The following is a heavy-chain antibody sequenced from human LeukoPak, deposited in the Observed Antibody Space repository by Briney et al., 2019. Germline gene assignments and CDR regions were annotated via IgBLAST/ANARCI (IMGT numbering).Heavy chain of an antibody. D-gene: IGHD6-13*01. CDR2: ISAYNGDT. Sequence: ASVKVSCKPSGYIFAHNGISWVRQAPGQGPEWMGWISAYNGDTNYAQNFQGRVTMTRDTSTSTVYMELRSLRSDDTAVYYCARDEAAAVDWGQGTLVTVSS. CDR1: GYIFAHNG. V-gene: IGHV1-18*01. J-gene: IGHJ4*02. CDR3: ARDEAAAVD.